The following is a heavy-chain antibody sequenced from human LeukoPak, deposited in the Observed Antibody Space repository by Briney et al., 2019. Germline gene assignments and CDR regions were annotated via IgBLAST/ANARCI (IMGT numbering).Heavy chain of an antibody. V-gene: IGHV3-7*01. D-gene: IGHD6-19*01. Sequence: GGSLRLSCAASGFTFSSYWMSWVRQAPGKGLEWVATIKQDGSERYYVDSVKGRFTISRDNAQNSLSLQMNSLRAEDTAVYYCARRYSSGWLRLNWFDPWGQGTLVTVSS. CDR2: IKQDGSER. CDR3: ARRYSSGWLRLNWFDP. J-gene: IGHJ5*02. CDR1: GFTFSSYW.